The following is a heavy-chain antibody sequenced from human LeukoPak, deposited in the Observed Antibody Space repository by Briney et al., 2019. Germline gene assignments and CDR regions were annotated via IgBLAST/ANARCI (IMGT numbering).Heavy chain of an antibody. Sequence: GGSLRLSCAASGFTFSGYVMSWVRQAPGKGLEWVSLISGNGDSTYYADSVKGRFTISRDDARNSLNLQMNSLRDDDTAVYYCAKDTEDGRGWDVFDYWGQGTLVTVAS. D-gene: IGHD6-19*01. CDR2: ISGNGDST. CDR1: GFTFSGYV. CDR3: AKDTEDGRGWDVFDY. V-gene: IGHV3-23*01. J-gene: IGHJ4*02.